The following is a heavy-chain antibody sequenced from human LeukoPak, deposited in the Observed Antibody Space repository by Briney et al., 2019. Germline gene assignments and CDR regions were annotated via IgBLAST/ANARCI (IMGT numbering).Heavy chain of an antibody. J-gene: IGHJ4*02. D-gene: IGHD2-15*01. CDR1: GFTFSSYG. Sequence: GGSLRLSCAASGFTFSSYGMHWVRQAPGKGLEWVAAIWYDGSNRYYADSVKGRFTISRDNSENTLYLQMNSLRAEDTAVYYCAKEAYCSGGSCYPGGLDYWGQGTLVTVSS. CDR3: AKEAYCSGGSCYPGGLDY. CDR2: IWYDGSNR. V-gene: IGHV3-33*06.